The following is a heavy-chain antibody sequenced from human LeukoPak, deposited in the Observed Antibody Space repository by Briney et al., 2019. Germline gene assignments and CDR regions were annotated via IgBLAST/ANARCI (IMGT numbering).Heavy chain of an antibody. CDR3: ARVRVSSGSHPWYFDY. CDR1: GGSISSYY. D-gene: IGHD3-22*01. Sequence: PSETLSLTCTVSGGSISSYYWSWIRQPPGKGLEWIGYIYYSGSTNYNPSLKSRVTISVVTSKNQFSLKLSSVTAADTAVYFCARVRVSSGSHPWYFDYWGQGTLVTVSS. V-gene: IGHV4-59*01. CDR2: IYYSGST. J-gene: IGHJ4*02.